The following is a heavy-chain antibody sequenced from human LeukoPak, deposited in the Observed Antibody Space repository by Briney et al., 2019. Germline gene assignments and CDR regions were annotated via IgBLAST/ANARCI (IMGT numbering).Heavy chain of an antibody. Sequence: NPSETLSLTCTVSGGSISSSSYYWGWIRQPPGKGLEWIGSIFYSGTTYYNPSLKSRVTISVDTSKNQFSLRLSSVTAADTAVYYCARHHTRPGIVVAGLIDYWGQGTLVTVSS. CDR1: GGSISSSSYY. V-gene: IGHV4-39*01. CDR3: ARHHTRPGIVVAGLIDY. J-gene: IGHJ4*02. CDR2: IFYSGTT. D-gene: IGHD6-19*01.